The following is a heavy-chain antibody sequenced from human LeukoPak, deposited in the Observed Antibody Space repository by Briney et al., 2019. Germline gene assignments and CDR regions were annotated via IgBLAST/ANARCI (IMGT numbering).Heavy chain of an antibody. J-gene: IGHJ6*03. Sequence: ASVKVSCKASGGTFSSYAISWVRQAPGQGLEWMGGIIPIFGTANYAQKFQGRATITADESTGTAYMELSSLRSEDTAVYYCARVTAAAGTLYYYYMDVWGKGTTVTVSS. D-gene: IGHD6-13*01. CDR3: ARVTAAAGTLYYYYMDV. CDR1: GGTFSSYA. CDR2: IIPIFGTA. V-gene: IGHV1-69*13.